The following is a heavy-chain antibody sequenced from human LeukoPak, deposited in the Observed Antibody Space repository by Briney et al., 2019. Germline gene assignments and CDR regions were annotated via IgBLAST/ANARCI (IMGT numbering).Heavy chain of an antibody. Sequence: SETLSLTCTVSGGSFSGYYWSWIRQPPGKGLEWIGEINHSGSTNYNPSLKSRVTISVDTSKNQLSLPLNSVTAADTAVYYCAKQGRTFYYVSVGYYIYDYFDSWGQGALGTVSS. J-gene: IGHJ4*02. D-gene: IGHD3-22*01. V-gene: IGHV4-34*01. CDR1: GGSFSGYY. CDR3: AKQGRTFYYVSVGYYIYDYFDS. CDR2: INHSGST.